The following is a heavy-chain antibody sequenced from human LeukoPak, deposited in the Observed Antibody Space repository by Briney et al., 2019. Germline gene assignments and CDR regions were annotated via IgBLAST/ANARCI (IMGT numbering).Heavy chain of an antibody. D-gene: IGHD4-23*01. J-gene: IGHJ4*02. CDR2: IYHSGST. V-gene: IGHV4-4*02. CDR3: SRDRYGGRPFDY. CDR1: GGSISSSDW. Sequence: SGTLSLTCAVSGGSISSSDWWSWVRQSPGKGLEWIGQIYHSGSTNYNPSLKSRLTISVDTSKNQFSLKLISVTAADTAVYYCSRDRYGGRPFDYWGQGTLVTVSS.